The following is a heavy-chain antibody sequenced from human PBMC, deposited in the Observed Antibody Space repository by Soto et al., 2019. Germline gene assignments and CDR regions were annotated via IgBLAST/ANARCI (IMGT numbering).Heavy chain of an antibody. V-gene: IGHV3-21*01. Sequence: EVQLVESGGGLVKPGGSLRLSCAASGFTFSSYSMNWVRQAPGKGLEWVSSISSSSSYIYYADSVKGRFTISRDNAKNSLYLQMNSLRAEYTAVYYCARDPYNNYDILTASSYWGQGTLVTVSS. D-gene: IGHD3-9*01. J-gene: IGHJ4*02. CDR1: GFTFSSYS. CDR2: ISSSSSYI. CDR3: ARDPYNNYDILTASSY.